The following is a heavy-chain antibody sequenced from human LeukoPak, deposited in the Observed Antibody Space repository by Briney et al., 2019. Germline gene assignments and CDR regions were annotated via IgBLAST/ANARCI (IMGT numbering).Heavy chain of an antibody. CDR2: IIPIFGTA. CDR3: ASGNLMVRGVIPYDAFDI. D-gene: IGHD3-10*01. J-gene: IGHJ3*02. Sequence: SVKVSCKASGGTFSSYAISWVRQAPGQGLEWMGGIIPIFGTANYAQKFQGRVTITADESTSTAYMELSSLRSEDTAVYYCASGNLMVRGVIPYDAFDIWGQGTMVTVSS. CDR1: GGTFSSYA. V-gene: IGHV1-69*13.